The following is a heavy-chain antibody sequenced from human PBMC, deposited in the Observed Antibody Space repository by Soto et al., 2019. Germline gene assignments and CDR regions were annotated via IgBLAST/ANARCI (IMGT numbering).Heavy chain of an antibody. CDR2: ISAYNTNT. CDR1: GYTFTSYH. J-gene: IGHJ4*02. V-gene: IGHV1-18*01. CDR3: ARDTPPTDY. Sequence: QVQLVQSGAEVKKPGASVKVSYKTSGYTFTSYHISWVRQAPGQGLEWMGWISAYNTNTNYAQKFKGRVTMTTDTLTSTAYMELRSLRSDDTAVYYCARDTPPTDYWGQGTLVTVSS.